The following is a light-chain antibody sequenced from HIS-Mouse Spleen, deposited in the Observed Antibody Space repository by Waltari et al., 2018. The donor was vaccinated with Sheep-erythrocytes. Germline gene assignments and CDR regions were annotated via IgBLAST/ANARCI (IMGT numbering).Light chain of an antibody. CDR3: CSYAGSSTPWV. CDR2: EGS. CDR1: SSDVGSDNI. V-gene: IGLV2-23*01. J-gene: IGLJ3*02. Sequence: QSALPQPASVSGSPGQPITIPCTGTSSDVGSDNIVSRYHQHPSKAPKLMIYEGSKRPSGVSNRFSGSKSGNTASLTISGLQAEDEADYYCCSYAGSSTPWVFGGGTKLTVL.